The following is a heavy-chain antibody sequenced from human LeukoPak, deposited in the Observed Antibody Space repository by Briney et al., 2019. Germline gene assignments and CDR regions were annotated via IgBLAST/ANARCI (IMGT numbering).Heavy chain of an antibody. Sequence: SETLSLTCTVSGGSISSHYWSWIRQPPGKGLEWIGYIYYSGSTNYNPSLKSRVTISVDTSENQFSLKLSSVTAADTAVYYCARMVGQDWFDPWGQGTLVTVSS. CDR2: IYYSGST. D-gene: IGHD2-8*01. CDR3: ARMVGQDWFDP. CDR1: GGSISSHY. V-gene: IGHV4-59*11. J-gene: IGHJ5*02.